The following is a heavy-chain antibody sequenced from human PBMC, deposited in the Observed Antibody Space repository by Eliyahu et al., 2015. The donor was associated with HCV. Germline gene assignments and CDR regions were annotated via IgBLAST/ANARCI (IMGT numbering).Heavy chain of an antibody. Sequence: QVQLQESGPGLVKPSETLSLTCTVSGGSVXNFYWSWIRQPPGKGLEWIGYIYYSGSSNYNPSLRSRLTMSIDTSKNQFSLNLSSVTAADTAIYYCARLGDGYNYVNWYFDLWGRSTLVTVSS. J-gene: IGHJ2*01. D-gene: IGHD5-24*01. CDR3: ARLGDGYNYVNWYFDL. CDR1: GGSVXNFY. V-gene: IGHV4-59*02. CDR2: IYYSGSS.